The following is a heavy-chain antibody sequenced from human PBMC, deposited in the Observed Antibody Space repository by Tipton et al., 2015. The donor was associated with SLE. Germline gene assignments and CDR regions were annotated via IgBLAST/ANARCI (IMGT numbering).Heavy chain of an antibody. D-gene: IGHD2-8*02. CDR3: ARGYCPGGVCYTDYFDY. J-gene: IGHJ4*02. Sequence: GFLRLSCVASGFTSSSYEMTWVRQAPGKGLEWVAYVSASGSPINYADSVKGRFTVSRDNAKRSLYLQMSSLRAEDTALYYCARGYCPGGVCYTDYFDYWGQGTLVTVSS. CDR1: GFTSSSYE. V-gene: IGHV3-48*03. CDR2: VSASGSPI.